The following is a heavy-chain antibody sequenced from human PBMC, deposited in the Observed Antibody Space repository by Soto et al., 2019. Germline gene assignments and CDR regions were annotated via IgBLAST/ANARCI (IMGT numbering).Heavy chain of an antibody. D-gene: IGHD1-26*01. CDR1: GGTFSSYA. CDR3: ARQGGEVGATTGWFDP. Sequence: QVQLVQSGAEVKKPGSSVKVSCKASGGTFSSYAISWVRQAPGQGLEWMGGIIPIFGTANYAQKFQGRVTLTADESTSTAYMELSSLRSEDTAVYYCARQGGEVGATTGWFDPWGQGTLVTVSS. CDR2: IIPIFGTA. V-gene: IGHV1-69*01. J-gene: IGHJ5*02.